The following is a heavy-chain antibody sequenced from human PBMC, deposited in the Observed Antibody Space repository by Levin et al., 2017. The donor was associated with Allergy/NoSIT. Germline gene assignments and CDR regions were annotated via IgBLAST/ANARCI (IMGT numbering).Heavy chain of an antibody. Sequence: GGSLRLSCTASGFIFSDYYMGWLRQAPGKGLEWISYISNTGIPTYHAGSVRGIYHADSVKGRFTISRDNAKSSLYLQMNSLRVEDTAVYYCARGAFRYNYNQDWFDPWGQGTLVTVSS. CDR3: ARGAFRYNYNQDWFDP. J-gene: IGHJ5*02. CDR1: GFIFSDYY. D-gene: IGHD5-24*01. CDR2: ISNTGIPTYHAGSVRGI. V-gene: IGHV3-11*01.